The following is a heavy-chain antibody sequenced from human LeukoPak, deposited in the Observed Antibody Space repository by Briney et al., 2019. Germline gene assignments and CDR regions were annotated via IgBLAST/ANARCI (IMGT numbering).Heavy chain of an antibody. CDR1: GYTFTSYD. Sequence: ASVKVSCKASGYTFTSYDINWVRQATGQGLEWMGWMNPNSGNTGYAQKFQGRVTMTRNTSISTAYMELSSLRSEDTAVYYCARDRGIAAAGENWFDPWGQGTLVTVSS. CDR3: ARDRGIAAAGENWFDP. V-gene: IGHV1-8*01. CDR2: MNPNSGNT. D-gene: IGHD6-13*01. J-gene: IGHJ5*02.